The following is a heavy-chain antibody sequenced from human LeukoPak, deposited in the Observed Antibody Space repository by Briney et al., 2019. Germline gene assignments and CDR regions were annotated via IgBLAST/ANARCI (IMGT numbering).Heavy chain of an antibody. CDR1: GYTFTGYY. CDR3: ASPSSLSGFYNFIDC. V-gene: IGHV1-2*02. CDR2: INPNSGGT. Sequence: ASVKVSCKASGYTFTGYYLHWVRQAPGQGLEWVGWINPNSGGTNYAQKFQGRVTMTRDTSISTAYMELTRLRSDDTAVYYCASPSSLSGFYNFIDCWGQGTLVTVSS. D-gene: IGHD3-3*01. J-gene: IGHJ4*02.